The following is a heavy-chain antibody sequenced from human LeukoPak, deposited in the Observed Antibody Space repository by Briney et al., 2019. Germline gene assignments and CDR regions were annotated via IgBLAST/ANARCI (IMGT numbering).Heavy chain of an antibody. V-gene: IGHV3-15*01. CDR2: IQSKTDGCTT. D-gene: IGHD2-2*01. J-gene: IGHJ4*02. Sequence: PGGSLRLSCAASAFIFSNAWMSWVRQAPGKGLEWVGRIQSKTDGCTTDYAAPVKGRFTISRDDSKNTLYLKMNSLKTEDTAVYYCTTDIVVVPAARLWGQGTLVTVSS. CDR3: TTDIVVVPAARL. CDR1: AFIFSNAW.